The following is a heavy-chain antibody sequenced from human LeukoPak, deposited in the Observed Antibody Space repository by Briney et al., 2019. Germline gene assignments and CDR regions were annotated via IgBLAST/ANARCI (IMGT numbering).Heavy chain of an antibody. V-gene: IGHV3-7*01. D-gene: IGHD4-17*01. CDR3: ARDEYGETGY. J-gene: IGHJ4*02. CDR1: GFIFSTYW. CDR2: IKQDGSEK. Sequence: GGSLRLSCTTSGFIFSTYWMSWVRQAPGKGLEWVANIKQDGSEKYYVDSVKGRFTISRDNAKNSLYLQMNSLRAEDTAVYYCARDEYGETGYWGQGTLVTVSS.